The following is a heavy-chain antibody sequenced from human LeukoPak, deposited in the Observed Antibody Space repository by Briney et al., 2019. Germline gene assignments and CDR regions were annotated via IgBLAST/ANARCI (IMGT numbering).Heavy chain of an antibody. Sequence: GGSLRLSCAASGFTFSSYWMSWVRQAPGKGLEWVANINQDGSERYYVDSVKGRFTISRDNAKKSLYLQMNSLRAEDSAVYYCARDRPRDDSLDYWGQGTLVTVSS. V-gene: IGHV3-7*01. J-gene: IGHJ4*02. CDR3: ARDRPRDDSLDY. CDR2: INQDGSER. D-gene: IGHD3-22*01. CDR1: GFTFSSYW.